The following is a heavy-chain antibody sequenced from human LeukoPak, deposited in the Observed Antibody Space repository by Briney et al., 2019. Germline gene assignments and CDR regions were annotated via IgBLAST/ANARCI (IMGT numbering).Heavy chain of an antibody. J-gene: IGHJ3*02. Sequence: GGSLRLSCAASGFTFSSYAMSWVRQAPGKGLEWVSAISGSGGSTYYADSVKGRFTISRDNSKNTLYLQMNSLRAEDTAVYYCAKDLRYFDWLLPLDAFDIWGQGTMVTVSS. CDR2: ISGSGGST. V-gene: IGHV3-23*01. D-gene: IGHD3-9*01. CDR1: GFTFSSYA. CDR3: AKDLRYFDWLLPLDAFDI.